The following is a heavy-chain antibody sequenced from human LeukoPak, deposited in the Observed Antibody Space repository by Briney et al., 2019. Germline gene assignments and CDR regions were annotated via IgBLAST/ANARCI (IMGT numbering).Heavy chain of an antibody. J-gene: IGHJ4*02. V-gene: IGHV3-48*01. CDR3: ARGLALGLTVTPKAFDY. D-gene: IGHD4-11*01. CDR1: GFTFDSYS. CDR2: ISNSSSPI. Sequence: PGGSLRLSCVVSGFTFDSYSMNWVRQAPGKGLEWISYISNSSSPIYYADSVKGRFTISRDKDKSSLYLQMNSLAADDTAVYYCARGLALGLTVTPKAFDYWGQGTLVTVSS.